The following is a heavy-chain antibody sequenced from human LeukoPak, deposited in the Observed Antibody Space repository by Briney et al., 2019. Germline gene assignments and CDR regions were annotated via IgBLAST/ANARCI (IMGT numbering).Heavy chain of an antibody. D-gene: IGHD6-19*01. V-gene: IGHV3-7*05. CDR3: ARGSVPGYY. CDR1: GFTFSSYG. Sequence: PGGSLRLSCAASGFTFSSYGMSWVRQAPGKGLEWVANIKQDGSEKYYVDSGKGRFTISRDNAKNSLYLQMNSLRAEDTAVYYCARGSVPGYYWGQGTLVTVSS. CDR2: IKQDGSEK. J-gene: IGHJ4*02.